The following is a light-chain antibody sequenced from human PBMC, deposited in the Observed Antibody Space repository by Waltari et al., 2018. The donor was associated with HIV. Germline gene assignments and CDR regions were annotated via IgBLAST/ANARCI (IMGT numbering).Light chain of an antibody. CDR1: SSDVGAYTL. V-gene: IGLV2-23*02. CDR2: EVT. J-gene: IGLJ3*02. CDR3: CSYAGNGLV. Sequence: QSALTQSASVSGSPGQSITISCTGTSSDVGAYTLVSWYQQHPGEVPKLLIYEVTKRPSGVSTRFSGSKSGNTASLTISGLQAEDEADYYCCSYAGNGLVFGGGTKLTVL.